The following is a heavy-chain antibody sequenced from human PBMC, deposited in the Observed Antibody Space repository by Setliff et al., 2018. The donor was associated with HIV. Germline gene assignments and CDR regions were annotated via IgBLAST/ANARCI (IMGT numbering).Heavy chain of an antibody. V-gene: IGHV1-2*02. Sequence: ASVKVSCKASGYTFSGYYFHWVRQAPGQGLEWMGWINPNSGGTNYAQKFHGRVTMTTDTSISTAYMVLSRLRSDDTAVYYCARVGIVGATKSLDYWGQGTLVTVSS. CDR3: ARVGIVGATKSLDY. J-gene: IGHJ4*02. CDR1: GYTFSGYY. D-gene: IGHD1-26*01. CDR2: INPNSGGT.